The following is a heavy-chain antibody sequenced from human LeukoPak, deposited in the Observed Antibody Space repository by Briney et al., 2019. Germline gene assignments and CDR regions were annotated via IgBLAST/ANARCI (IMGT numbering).Heavy chain of an antibody. CDR3: AKGGYASIAARPSDY. J-gene: IGHJ4*02. Sequence: PGGSLRLSCAASGFTFSSYAMSWVRQAPGKGLEWISALSGSGGSTYYAGSVKGRFTISRDNSKNTLYLQMNSLRAEDTAVYYCAKGGYASIAARPSDYWGQGTLVTVSS. V-gene: IGHV3-23*01. CDR1: GFTFSSYA. D-gene: IGHD6-6*01. CDR2: LSGSGGST.